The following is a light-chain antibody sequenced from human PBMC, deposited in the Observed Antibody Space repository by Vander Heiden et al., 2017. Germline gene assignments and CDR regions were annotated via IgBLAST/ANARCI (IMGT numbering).Light chain of an antibody. CDR1: ESLVHRNGDTY. V-gene: IGKV2-24*01. Sequence: DIVMTQTSLSSPVTLGQPASVSCRSSESLVHRNGDTYLSWLHQRPGQPPRLLIYQSSNRISGVPDRFSGSGAGTDFTLKISRVEAEDVGIYYCMQTTHFPGTFGPGTKVEIK. J-gene: IGKJ3*01. CDR2: QSS. CDR3: MQTTHFPGT.